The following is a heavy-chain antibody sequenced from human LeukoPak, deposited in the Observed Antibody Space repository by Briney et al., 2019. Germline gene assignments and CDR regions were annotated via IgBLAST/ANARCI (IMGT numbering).Heavy chain of an antibody. J-gene: IGHJ4*02. CDR1: GFRFSDYW. V-gene: IGHV3-74*01. CDR3: ARGGYSGSYYRFS. D-gene: IGHD6-25*01. Sequence: GGSLRLSCAASGFRFSDYWMHWVRQGPGKGPEWLSRTSKDGSDTFYADAAKDRLTASRDNAKNTVYLQVTNVRPEDTAVYFCARGGYSGSYYRFSWGQGTLVTVAS. CDR2: TSKDGSDT.